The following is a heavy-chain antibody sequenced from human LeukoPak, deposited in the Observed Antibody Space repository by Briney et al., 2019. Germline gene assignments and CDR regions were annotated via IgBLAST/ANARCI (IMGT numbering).Heavy chain of an antibody. CDR1: GFTFSSYG. CDR2: ISYDGSNK. CDR3: AKDLFDIVVVPAYFDY. Sequence: GGSLRLSCAASGFTFSSYGMHWVRQAPGKGLEWVAVISYDGSNKYYADSVKGRFTISRDNSKNTLYLQMNSLRAEDTAVYYCAKDLFDIVVVPAYFDYWSQGTLVTVSS. V-gene: IGHV3-30*18. D-gene: IGHD2-2*01. J-gene: IGHJ4*02.